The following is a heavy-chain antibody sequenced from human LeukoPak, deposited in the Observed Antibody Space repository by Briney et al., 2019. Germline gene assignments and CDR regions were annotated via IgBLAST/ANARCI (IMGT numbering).Heavy chain of an antibody. Sequence: SGGSLRLSCAASGFTFSDYYMSWIRQAPGKGLEWVSYISSSGSTIYYADSVKGRFTISRDNAKNSLYLQMNSLRAEDTAVYYCASHSGSCRSYDYWGQGTLVTVSS. CDR1: GFTFSDYY. D-gene: IGHD1-26*01. V-gene: IGHV3-11*01. J-gene: IGHJ4*02. CDR2: ISSSGSTI. CDR3: ASHSGSCRSYDY.